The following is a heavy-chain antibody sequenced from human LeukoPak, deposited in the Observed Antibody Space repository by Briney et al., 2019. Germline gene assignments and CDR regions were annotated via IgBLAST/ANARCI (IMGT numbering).Heavy chain of an antibody. CDR1: GFTFSGYAM. CDR2: IHHSKSS. D-gene: IGHD2-21*02. J-gene: IGHJ4*02. V-gene: IGHV4-4*02. CDR3: ARGGDWLFDY. Sequence: GSRRLSCAVSGFTFSGYAMSWVRQPPGKGLEWIGEIHHSKSSNYYPSLKSRVTISVDKSKNQFSLELNSVTAADTAVYYCARGGDWLFDYWGQGILVTVSS.